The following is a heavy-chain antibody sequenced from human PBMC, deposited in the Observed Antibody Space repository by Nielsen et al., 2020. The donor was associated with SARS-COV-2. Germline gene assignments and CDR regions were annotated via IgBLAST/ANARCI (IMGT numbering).Heavy chain of an antibody. Sequence: SLKISCAASGFTFDDYAMHWVRQAPGKGLEWVSGISWNSGSIGYADSVKGRFTISRDNSKNTLYLQMNSLRAEDTAVYYCARGYGDYYFDYWGQGTLVTVSS. CDR3: ARGYGDYYFDY. V-gene: IGHV3-9*01. CDR2: ISWNSGSI. CDR1: GFTFDDYA. D-gene: IGHD4-17*01. J-gene: IGHJ4*02.